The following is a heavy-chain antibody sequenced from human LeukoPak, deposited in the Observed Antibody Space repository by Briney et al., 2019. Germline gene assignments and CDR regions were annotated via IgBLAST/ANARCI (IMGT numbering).Heavy chain of an antibody. CDR2: ISRTGTYI. CDR3: ARVLETDCTGGSCYSGLDY. Sequence: GGSLRLSCAASGFTFSSYNMKWVRQAPGEGLEWVSSISRTGTYIYYSDSVKGRFTVSRDNAQNSLYLQMNSLRVEDTAVYYCARVLETDCTGGSCYSGLDYWGQGTLVTVSS. CDR1: GFTFSSYN. D-gene: IGHD2-15*01. J-gene: IGHJ4*02. V-gene: IGHV3-21*01.